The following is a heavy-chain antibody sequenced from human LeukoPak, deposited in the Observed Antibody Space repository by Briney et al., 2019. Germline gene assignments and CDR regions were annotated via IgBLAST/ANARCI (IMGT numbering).Heavy chain of an antibody. CDR1: GGAITGSSYY. CDR3: ARQYYDSTGYYYFDH. CDR2: LYYSGSI. D-gene: IGHD3-22*01. J-gene: IGHJ4*02. Sequence: SDTLSLTCTVSGGAITGSSYYWGWTRQSPGKGLEWIGSLYYSGSIYYNPSLKSRVSMSADTSKNQFSLKLNSLTAADRAVYYCARQYYDSTGYYYFDHWDQGTLVTVSS. V-gene: IGHV4-39*01.